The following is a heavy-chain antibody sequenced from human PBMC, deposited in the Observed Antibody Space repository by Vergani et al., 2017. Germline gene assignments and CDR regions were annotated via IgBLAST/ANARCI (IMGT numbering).Heavy chain of an antibody. Sequence: QVQLVESGGGVVQPGRSLRLSCAASGFTFSSYAMQWVRQAPGKGLEWVAVISYDGSNKYYADSVKGRFTSSRDNSKNTLYLQMNSLRAEDTAVYYCARDGVDTAMVTGLNYYYYYMDVWGKGP. CDR2: ISYDGSNK. CDR1: GFTFSSYA. J-gene: IGHJ6*03. V-gene: IGHV3-30-3*01. D-gene: IGHD5-18*01. CDR3: ARDGVDTAMVTGLNYYYYYMDV.